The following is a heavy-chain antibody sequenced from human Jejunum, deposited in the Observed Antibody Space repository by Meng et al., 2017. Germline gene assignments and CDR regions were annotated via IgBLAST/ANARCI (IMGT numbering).Heavy chain of an antibody. CDR2: INHSGSS. J-gene: IGHJ1*01. D-gene: IGHD6-13*01. CDR1: GGSFSGYY. CDR3: ARPAGYSSDWYKYFQH. Sequence: QVRLQQWGAGLLKPSETLSLTCAVYGGSFSGYYWSWVRQSPGKGLEWIAEINHSGSSNYNPSFQSRVTISVDRPRNQFSLKLSSVTAADTGVYYCARPAGYSSDWYKYFQHWGLGTLVTVSS. V-gene: IGHV4-34*02.